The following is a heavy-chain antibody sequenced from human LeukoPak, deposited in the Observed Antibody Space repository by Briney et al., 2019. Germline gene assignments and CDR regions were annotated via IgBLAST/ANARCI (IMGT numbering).Heavy chain of an antibody. CDR3: ARVSYYYDILTGYYRVAYFDY. CDR1: GYTFTSYG. D-gene: IGHD3-9*01. V-gene: IGHV1-18*01. Sequence: ASVKVSCKASGYTFTSYGISWVRQAPGQGLEWMGWISAYNGNTNYAQKLQGRVTMTTDTSTSTAYMELRSLRSDDTAVYYCARVSYYYDILTGYYRVAYFDYWGQGTLVTVSS. CDR2: ISAYNGNT. J-gene: IGHJ4*02.